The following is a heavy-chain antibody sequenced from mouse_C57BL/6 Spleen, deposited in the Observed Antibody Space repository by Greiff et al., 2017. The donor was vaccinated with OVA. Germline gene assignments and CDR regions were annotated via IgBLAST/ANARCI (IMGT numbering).Heavy chain of an antibody. J-gene: IGHJ3*01. D-gene: IGHD1-1*01. Sequence: QVQLQQSGAELVRPGASVTLSCKASGYTFTDYEMHWVKQTPVHGLEWIGAIDPETGGTAYNQKFKGKAILTADKSSSTAYMELRSLTSEDSAVYYCTRRGNYYGSSYPFAYWGQGTLVTVSA. V-gene: IGHV1-15*01. CDR3: TRRGNYYGSSYPFAY. CDR2: IDPETGGT. CDR1: GYTFTDYE.